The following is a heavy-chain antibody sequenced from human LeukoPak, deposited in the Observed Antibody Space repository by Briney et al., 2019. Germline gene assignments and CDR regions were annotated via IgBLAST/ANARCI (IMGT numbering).Heavy chain of an antibody. Sequence: GGTLRLSCAASGFTFSRYGMSWVRQAPGKGLEWVSAISGSGGRTYYADSVKGRFTISRDNSKNTLYLQMNSLRAEDTAVYNCAKGDFYGSGRDYYYYMDVWGKGTTVTISS. D-gene: IGHD3-10*01. CDR3: AKGDFYGSGRDYYYYMDV. CDR1: GFTFSRYG. CDR2: ISGSGGRT. J-gene: IGHJ6*03. V-gene: IGHV3-23*01.